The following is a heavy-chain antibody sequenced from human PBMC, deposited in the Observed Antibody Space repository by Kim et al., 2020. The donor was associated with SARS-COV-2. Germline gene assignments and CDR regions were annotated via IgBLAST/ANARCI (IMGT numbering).Heavy chain of an antibody. D-gene: IGHD3-10*01. CDR3: AKDPSGKFDAFDI. Sequence: YADSVKGRFTISRDNAKNSLYLQMNSLRAEDTALYYCAKDPSGKFDAFDIWGQGTMVTVSS. J-gene: IGHJ3*02. V-gene: IGHV3-9*01.